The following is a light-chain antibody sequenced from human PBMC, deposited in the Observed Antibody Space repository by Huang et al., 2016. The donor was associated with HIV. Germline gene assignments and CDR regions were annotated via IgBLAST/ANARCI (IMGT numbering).Light chain of an antibody. CDR2: DAY. Sequence: EIEMTQSPATLSVSPGERATLSCRASHSVDSDLAWYQQKPGQAPRPLINDAYARATGISAKVNGTGSGTEFSIGITNLQSEDFAVYYCQQYNDWPPLTFGGGTKVEI. V-gene: IGKV3-15*01. J-gene: IGKJ4*01. CDR1: HSVDSD. CDR3: QQYNDWPPLT.